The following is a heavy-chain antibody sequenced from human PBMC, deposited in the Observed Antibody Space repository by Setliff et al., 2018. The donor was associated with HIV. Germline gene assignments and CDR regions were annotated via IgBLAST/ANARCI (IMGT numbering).Heavy chain of an antibody. Sequence: GASVMVSCKVSEYTLSELSMHWVRQAPGKGLEWMGGFDPEDGKTIYAQKFQGRVTMTEDLSTETAYMELSSLSSDDTAVYYCTSSFRIFYYDSRTYSKWFDPWGQGTLVTVSS. CDR1: EYTLSELS. V-gene: IGHV1-24*01. D-gene: IGHD3-22*01. CDR3: TSSFRIFYYDSRTYSKWFDP. J-gene: IGHJ5*02. CDR2: FDPEDGKT.